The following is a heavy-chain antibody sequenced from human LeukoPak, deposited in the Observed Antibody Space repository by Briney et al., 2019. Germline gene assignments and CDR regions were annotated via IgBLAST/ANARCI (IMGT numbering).Heavy chain of an antibody. V-gene: IGHV5-51*01. CDR1: GYSFTNYW. J-gene: IGHJ4*02. CDR2: IYPGDSDT. CDR3: ARLINTAMGPFDY. Sequence: GESLKISCKGSGYSFTNYWIGWVRQMPGKGLEWMGIIYPGDSDTRYSPSFQGQVTISADKSISSAYLQWSGLKTSDTAMYYCARLINTAMGPFDYWGQGTLVTASS. D-gene: IGHD5-18*01.